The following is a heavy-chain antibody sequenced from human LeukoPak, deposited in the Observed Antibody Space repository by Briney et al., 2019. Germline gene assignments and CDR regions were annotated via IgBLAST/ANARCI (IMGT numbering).Heavy chain of an antibody. CDR1: GYTFTDYY. J-gene: IGHJ4*02. D-gene: IGHD6-19*01. V-gene: IGHV1-69-2*01. CDR2: VDPEDGET. CDR3: ATYHSSGWTMGY. Sequence: ASVKVSCKXSGYTFTDYYMHWVQQAPGKGLEWMGLVDPEDGETIYAEKFQGRVTITADTSTDTAYMELSSLRSEDTAVYYCATYHSSGWTMGYWGQGTLVTVSS.